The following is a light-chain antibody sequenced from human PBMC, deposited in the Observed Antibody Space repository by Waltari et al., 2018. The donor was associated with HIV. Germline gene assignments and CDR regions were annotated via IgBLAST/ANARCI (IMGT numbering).Light chain of an antibody. CDR3: SSYMNSGTLV. CDR2: DDN. V-gene: IGLV2-14*01. Sequence: QSGLTQPASVSGSLGQSLTIACFAASADFSLHNHVTWYQHHPAKAPQRVIYDDNIRPSEIPFRFSASKSGNTASLTISGLQVDDEADYYCSSYMNSGTLVFGGGTKVTVL. J-gene: IGLJ3*02. CDR1: SADFSLHNH.